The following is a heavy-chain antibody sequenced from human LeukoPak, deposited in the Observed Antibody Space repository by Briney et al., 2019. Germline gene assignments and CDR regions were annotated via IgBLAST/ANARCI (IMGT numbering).Heavy chain of an antibody. D-gene: IGHD6-6*01. V-gene: IGHV4-61*01. J-gene: IGHJ4*02. CDR1: GGSISSSSYY. Sequence: SETLSLTCTVSGGSISSSSYYWGWIRQPPGKGLEWIGYISYSGSTNYNPSLKSRVTISEDTSQSQFSLRLNSVTAADTAVYYCATEGGSARPFDYWGQGTLVTVSS. CDR3: ATEGGSARPFDY. CDR2: ISYSGST.